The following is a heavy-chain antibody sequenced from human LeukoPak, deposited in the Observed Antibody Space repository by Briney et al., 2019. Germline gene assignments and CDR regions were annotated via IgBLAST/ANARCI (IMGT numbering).Heavy chain of an antibody. V-gene: IGHV4-59*01. D-gene: IGHD2-2*01. CDR1: GGSISSYY. Sequence: PSETLSLTCTVSGGSISSYYWSWIRQPPGKGLEWIGYIYYSGSTNYNPSLKSRVTISVDTSKNQFSLKLSSVTAADTAVYYCARSVRGYCSSTSCYPVWYFDLWGRGTLVTVSS. CDR2: IYYSGST. J-gene: IGHJ2*01. CDR3: ARSVRGYCSSTSCYPVWYFDL.